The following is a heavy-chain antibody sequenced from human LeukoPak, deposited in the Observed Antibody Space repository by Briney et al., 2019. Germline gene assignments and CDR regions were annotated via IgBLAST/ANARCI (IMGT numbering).Heavy chain of an antibody. CDR3: ARVDGSSLSRARFDY. V-gene: IGHV3-23*01. CDR2: ISGGSDVI. Sequence: GGSLRLSCAASGFTFGNYAINWVRQAPGKGLQWVSTISGGSDVIYYAESVKGRFTISRENYRSSAYLQMNGLRVEDTAIYYCARVDGSSLSRARFDYWGLGTLVTVSS. CDR1: GFTFGNYA. D-gene: IGHD5-24*01. J-gene: IGHJ4*02.